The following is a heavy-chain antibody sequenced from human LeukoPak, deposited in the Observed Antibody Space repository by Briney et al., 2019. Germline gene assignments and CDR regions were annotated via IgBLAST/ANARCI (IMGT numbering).Heavy chain of an antibody. J-gene: IGHJ4*02. CDR1: GFTFSSYS. D-gene: IGHD5-12*01. CDR3: AKDRSRYSGYDPRSYYFDY. CDR2: ISGSGGST. Sequence: GGSLRLSCAASGFTFSSYSMNWVRQAPGKGLEWVSAISGSGGSTYYADSVKGRFTISRDNSKNTLYLQVNSLRTEDTAVYYCAKDRSRYSGYDPRSYYFDYWGQGTLVSVSS. V-gene: IGHV3-23*01.